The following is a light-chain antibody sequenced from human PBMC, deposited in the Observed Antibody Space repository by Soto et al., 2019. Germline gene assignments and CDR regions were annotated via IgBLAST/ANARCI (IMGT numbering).Light chain of an antibody. J-gene: IGKJ5*01. V-gene: IGKV1-39*01. CDR1: RSISDW. Sequence: DIQMTQSPSTLPASVGDRVTITCRAIRSISDWLAWYQQKPGKAPELLILIYAASSLQSGVPSKFSGSGFGTDFTHTISSLQTEDVATYYCQQNYSPPPITFGQGTRVEIK. CDR3: QQNYSPPPIT. CDR2: AAS.